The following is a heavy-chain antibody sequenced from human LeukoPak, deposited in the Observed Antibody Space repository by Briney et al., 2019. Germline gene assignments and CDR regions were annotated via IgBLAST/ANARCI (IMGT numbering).Heavy chain of an antibody. J-gene: IGHJ4*02. Sequence: PGGSLRLSCTASGFTVSNNYMNWARQAPGKGLEWVALIYSGGTTNYADSVKGRFTISRDNSKNTLYLQMTNVRVEDTAVYYCARDPPGIAASVSGGWGQGTLVTVSS. CDR2: IYSGGTT. V-gene: IGHV3-53*01. CDR1: GFTVSNNY. D-gene: IGHD6-13*01. CDR3: ARDPPGIAASVSGG.